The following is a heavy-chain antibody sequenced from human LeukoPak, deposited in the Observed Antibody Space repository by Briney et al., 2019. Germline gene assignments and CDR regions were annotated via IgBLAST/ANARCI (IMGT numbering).Heavy chain of an antibody. CDR1: GGSFSGYY. J-gene: IGHJ4*02. D-gene: IGHD4-17*01. CDR2: INHSGST. Sequence: NPSETLSLTCAVYGGSFSGYYWSWIRQPPGKGLEWIGEINHSGSTNYNPSLKSRVTISVDTSKNQFSLKLSSVTAADTAVYYCARDPYGDYDDGLDYWGQGTLVTVSS. CDR3: ARDPYGDYDDGLDY. V-gene: IGHV4-34*01.